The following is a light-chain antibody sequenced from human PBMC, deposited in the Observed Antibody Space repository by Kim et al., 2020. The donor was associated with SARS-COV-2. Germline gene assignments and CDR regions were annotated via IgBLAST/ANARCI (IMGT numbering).Light chain of an antibody. V-gene: IGKV3-15*01. J-gene: IGKJ2*01. CDR2: GAF. CDR1: QFINNN. CDR3: QQYNAWPPYT. Sequence: EIVMTQSPATLSVSPGESATVSCRASQFINNNLAWYQQKPDQAPRLLIYGAFTSATGVPFRFSGGGSGTEFTLTISSLQSEDVAVYYCQQYNAWPPYTFGQGTKLEIK.